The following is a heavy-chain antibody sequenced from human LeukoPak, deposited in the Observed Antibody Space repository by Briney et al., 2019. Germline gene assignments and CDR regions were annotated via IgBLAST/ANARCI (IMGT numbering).Heavy chain of an antibody. CDR3: ANLAVYAISVSV. CDR1: GFTFSSYG. D-gene: IGHD2-8*01. CDR2: IRYDGSNK. J-gene: IGHJ4*02. V-gene: IGHV3-30*02. Sequence: GGSLRLSCAASGFTFSSYGMHWVRQAPGKGLEWVAFIRYDGSNKYYADSVKGRFTISRDNSKNTLYLQMNSLRAEDTAVYYCANLAVYAISVSVWGQGTLVTVSS.